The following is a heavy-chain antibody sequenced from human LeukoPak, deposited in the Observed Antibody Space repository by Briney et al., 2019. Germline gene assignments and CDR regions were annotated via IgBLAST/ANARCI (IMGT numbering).Heavy chain of an antibody. Sequence: PSQTLSLTCTVSGGSISSGSYYWSWIRQPAGKGLEWIGRIYTSGSTNYNPSLKSRVTISVDTSKNQFSLKLSSVTAADTAVYYCARVVVAGTCNWFDPWGQGTLVTVSP. CDR1: GGSISSGSYY. V-gene: IGHV4-61*02. D-gene: IGHD6-19*01. CDR3: ARVVVAGTCNWFDP. J-gene: IGHJ5*02. CDR2: IYTSGST.